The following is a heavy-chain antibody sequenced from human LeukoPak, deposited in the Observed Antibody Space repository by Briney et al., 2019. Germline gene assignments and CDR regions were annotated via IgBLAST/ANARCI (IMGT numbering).Heavy chain of an antibody. CDR3: ARERSGYSSPDY. Sequence: GGSLRLSCAASGFTFSDYYMSWIRQAPGKGLEWVSYISSSGSEKYYADSVKGRFTISRDNAKNSLYLQMNSLRAEDTAVYYCARERSGYSSPDYWGQGTRVSVSS. CDR2: ISSSGSEK. J-gene: IGHJ4*02. CDR1: GFTFSDYY. D-gene: IGHD6-13*01. V-gene: IGHV3-11*04.